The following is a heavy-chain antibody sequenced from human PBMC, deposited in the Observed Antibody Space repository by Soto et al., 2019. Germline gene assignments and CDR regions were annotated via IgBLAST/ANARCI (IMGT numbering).Heavy chain of an antibody. Sequence: GGSLRLSCAASGFTFSNYAMNWVRQAPGKGLEWVSAISGSGSTYYADSVKGRFTISRDNSKNTLYLQMSDLRAEDTALYYCVRRASGYEDLWGPGTLVTVSS. CDR2: ISGSGST. CDR1: GFTFSNYA. CDR3: VRRASGYEDL. D-gene: IGHD5-12*01. V-gene: IGHV3-23*01. J-gene: IGHJ5*02.